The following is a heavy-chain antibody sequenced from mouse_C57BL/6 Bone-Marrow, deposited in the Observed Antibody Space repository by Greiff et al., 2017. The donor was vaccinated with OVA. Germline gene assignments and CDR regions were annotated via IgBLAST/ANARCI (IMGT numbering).Heavy chain of an antibody. Sequence: VMLVESGPGLVQPSQSLSITCTVSGFSLTSYGVHWVRQSPGKGLEWLGVIWSGGSTDYNAAFISRLSISKDNSKSQVFFKMNSLQADDTAIYYCARKDDYYGSSSLYAMDYWGQGTSVTVSS. CDR2: IWSGGST. J-gene: IGHJ4*01. V-gene: IGHV2-2*01. CDR1: GFSLTSYG. CDR3: ARKDDYYGSSSLYAMDY. D-gene: IGHD1-1*01.